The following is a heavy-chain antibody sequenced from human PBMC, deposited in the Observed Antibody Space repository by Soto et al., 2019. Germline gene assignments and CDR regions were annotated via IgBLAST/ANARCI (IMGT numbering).Heavy chain of an antibody. CDR1: GYTFTNYG. CDR2: ISAYNGNA. J-gene: IGHJ1*01. D-gene: IGHD4-17*01. CDR3: ARYTVTTVYFQH. Sequence: QVQLVQSGAEVKKPGASVKVSCKASGYTFTNYGFCWVRQAPGPGLEWMGWISAYNGNANYAQNLQGRVAMTTDTSTSTAYMELRSLRSDDTAVYYCARYTVTTVYFQHWGQGTLVTVSS. V-gene: IGHV1-18*01.